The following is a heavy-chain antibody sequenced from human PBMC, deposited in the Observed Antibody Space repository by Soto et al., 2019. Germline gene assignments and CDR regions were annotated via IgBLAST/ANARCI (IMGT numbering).Heavy chain of an antibody. CDR1: GFTFSNAW. Sequence: EVQLVESGGGLVKPGGSLRLSCAASGFTFSNAWMNWVRQAPGKGLEWVGRIKSKTDGGTTDYAAPMKGRFTISRDDSKNTLYLQMNSLKTEDTAVYYCYDSSGYYYTQGFDYWGQGTLVTVSS. CDR2: IKSKTDGGTT. CDR3: YDSSGYYYTQGFDY. D-gene: IGHD3-22*01. J-gene: IGHJ4*02. V-gene: IGHV3-15*07.